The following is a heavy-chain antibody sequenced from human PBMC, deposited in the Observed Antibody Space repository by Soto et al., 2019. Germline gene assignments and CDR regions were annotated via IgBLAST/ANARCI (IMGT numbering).Heavy chain of an antibody. V-gene: IGHV2-70*01. D-gene: IGHD2-15*01. CDR2: IDWDDDK. J-gene: IGHJ4*02. CDR3: ARIPLGGSCYSAPLSGD. Sequence: GSGPTLVNPTQTLTLTCTFSGFSLSTSGMCVSWIRQPPGKALEWLALIDWDDDKYYSTSLKTRLTISKDTSKNQVVLTMTNMDPVDTATYYCARIPLGGSCYSAPLSGDWGQGTLVTVSS. CDR1: GFSLSTSGMC.